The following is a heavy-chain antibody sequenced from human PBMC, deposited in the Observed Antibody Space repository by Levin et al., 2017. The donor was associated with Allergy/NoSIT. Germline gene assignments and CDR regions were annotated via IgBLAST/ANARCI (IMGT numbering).Heavy chain of an antibody. CDR2: IYTSGST. CDR3: ARGYSYGYRYYYMDV. CDR1: GGSISSGSYY. V-gene: IGHV4-61*02. D-gene: IGHD5-18*01. J-gene: IGHJ6*03. Sequence: PSETLSLTCTVSGGSISSGSYYWSWIRQPAGKGLAWIGRIYTSGSTNYNPSLKSRVTISVDTSKNQFSLKLSSVTAADTAVYYCARGYSYGYRYYYMDVWGKGTTVTVSS.